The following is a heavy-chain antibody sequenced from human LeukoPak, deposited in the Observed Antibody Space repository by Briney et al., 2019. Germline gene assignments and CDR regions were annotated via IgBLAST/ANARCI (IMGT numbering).Heavy chain of an antibody. CDR2: IYYSGST. V-gene: IGHV4-61*01. CDR3: ARDTGGYYDILTGYSYVKYFDY. J-gene: IGHJ4*02. D-gene: IGHD3-9*01. Sequence: PSETLSLTCTVSGGSVSSGNYYWNWIRQPPGKGLEWIWYIYYSGSTNYNPSLKSRVTISVDTSKNQFSLKLSSVTAADTAVYYCARDTGGYYDILTGYSYVKYFDYWGQGTLVTVSS. CDR1: GGSVSSGNYY.